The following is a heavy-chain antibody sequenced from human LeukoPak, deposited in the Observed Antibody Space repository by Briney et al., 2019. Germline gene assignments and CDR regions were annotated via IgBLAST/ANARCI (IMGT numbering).Heavy chain of an antibody. CDR3: ARVADYGDYTLPGDY. V-gene: IGHV1-2*02. Sequence: ASVKVSFKASGYTFTDYYMHWVRQAPGQGLEGMGWINPNSGGTNYAQKFQGRVTMTRDTSINTAYMELSSLRSDDTAVYYCARVADYGDYTLPGDYWGQGTLVTVSS. J-gene: IGHJ4*01. CDR1: GYTFTDYY. D-gene: IGHD4-17*01. CDR2: INPNSGGT.